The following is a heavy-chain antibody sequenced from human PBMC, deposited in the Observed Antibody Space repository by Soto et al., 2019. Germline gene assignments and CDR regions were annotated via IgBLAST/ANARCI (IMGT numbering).Heavy chain of an antibody. CDR3: ATTTAVIVAQGPMDV. V-gene: IGHV1-69-2*01. Sequence: EVQLVQSGAEVKKPGATVKISCKVSGFKFIDYYLYWVQQAPGKAFEWMGRVDPEDGETVYSEKFQGRLTITADTSRDIAHMELSGLRSEDTAVYFCATTTAVIVAQGPMDVWGQGTTVIVSS. CDR2: VDPEDGET. J-gene: IGHJ6*02. D-gene: IGHD2-21*01. CDR1: GFKFIDYY.